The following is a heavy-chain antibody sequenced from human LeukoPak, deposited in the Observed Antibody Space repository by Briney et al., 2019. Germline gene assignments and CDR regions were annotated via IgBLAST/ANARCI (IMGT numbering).Heavy chain of an antibody. V-gene: IGHV4-39*07. Sequence: SETLSLTCTVSGGSISSSSYYWGWIRQPPGKGLEWIGSIYYSGSTYYNPSLKSRVTISVDTPKNQFSLKLSSVTAADTAVYYCAWVDTAAYAFVFWGQRTMVTVSS. CDR3: AWVDTAAYAFVF. J-gene: IGHJ3*01. CDR1: GGSISSSSYY. D-gene: IGHD5-18*01. CDR2: IYYSGST.